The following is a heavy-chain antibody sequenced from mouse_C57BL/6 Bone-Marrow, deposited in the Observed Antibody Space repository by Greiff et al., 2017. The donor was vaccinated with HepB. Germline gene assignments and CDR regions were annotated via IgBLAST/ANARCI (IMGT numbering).Heavy chain of an antibody. CDR3: ARREYYGSSPYWYFDV. CDR1: GFTFSDYG. D-gene: IGHD1-1*01. J-gene: IGHJ1*03. CDR2: ISSGSSTI. V-gene: IGHV5-17*01. Sequence: EVKLVESGGGLVKPGGSLKLSCAASGFTFSDYGMHWVRQAPEKGLEWVAYISSGSSTIYYADTVKGRFTISRDNAKNTLFLQMTSLRSEDTAMYYCARREYYGSSPYWYFDVWGTGTTVTVSS.